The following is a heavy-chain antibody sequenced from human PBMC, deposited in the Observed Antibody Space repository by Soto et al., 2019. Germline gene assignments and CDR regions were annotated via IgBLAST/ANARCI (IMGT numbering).Heavy chain of an antibody. V-gene: IGHV5-51*01. CDR3: ARPNPYYGSGSYDAFDI. Sequence: GESLKISCKGSGYSFTSYWIGWVRQMPGKGLEWMGIIYPGDSDTRYSPSFQGQVTISADKSISTAYLQWSSLKASDTAMYYCARPNPYYGSGSYDAFDIWGQGTMVTVSS. CDR2: IYPGDSDT. CDR1: GYSFTSYW. J-gene: IGHJ3*02. D-gene: IGHD3-10*01.